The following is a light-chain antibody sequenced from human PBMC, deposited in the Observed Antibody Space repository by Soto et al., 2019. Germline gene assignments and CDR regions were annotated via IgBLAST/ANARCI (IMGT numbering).Light chain of an antibody. CDR1: SSDVGGYIY. CDR2: DVS. CDR3: CSYAGNKTVV. V-gene: IGLV2-11*01. Sequence: QSVLTQPRSVSGSPGQSVTISCTGTSSDVGGYIYVSWYQQYPAKAPKVMNYDVSRRPSGVPDRFSGSKSGNTASLTISVLQAEDEAVYYCCSYAGNKTVVFGGGTKVTVL. J-gene: IGLJ3*02.